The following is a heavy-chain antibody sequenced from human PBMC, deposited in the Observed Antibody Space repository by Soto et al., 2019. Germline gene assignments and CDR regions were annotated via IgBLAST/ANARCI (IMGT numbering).Heavy chain of an antibody. Sequence: QVQLQESGPGLVKPSQTLFLTCTVSGGSINSGGYCWSWIRQHPGKGLDWFWCISYGGRTSYNPSLKSRVTITIDTSKNQFTRKLTSVTAADTAVYYCSRGILVWGQGALITVSS. D-gene: IGHD6-13*01. V-gene: IGHV4-31*03. CDR1: GGSINSGGYC. CDR3: SRGILV. CDR2: ISYGGRT. J-gene: IGHJ4*02.